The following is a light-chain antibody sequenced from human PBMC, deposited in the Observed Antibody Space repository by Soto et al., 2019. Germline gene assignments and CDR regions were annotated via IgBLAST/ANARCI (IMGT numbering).Light chain of an antibody. Sequence: QSVLTQPASVSGSPGQSITISCTGTSSDVGGYNYVSWYQHHPGKAPKLMIYDVTDRPSGISFRFSGSKSGNTASLTISRLQAEDEADYYCSSYTSSNTVLFGAGTKLTV. J-gene: IGLJ2*01. CDR3: SSYTSSNTVL. V-gene: IGLV2-14*03. CDR1: SSDVGGYNY. CDR2: DVT.